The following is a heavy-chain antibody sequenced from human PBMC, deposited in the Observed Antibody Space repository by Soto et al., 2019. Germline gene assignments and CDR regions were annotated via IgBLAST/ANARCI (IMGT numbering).Heavy chain of an antibody. CDR3: ARAGHDYGDYHYYYGMDV. D-gene: IGHD4-17*01. J-gene: IGHJ6*02. CDR2: INHSGST. Sequence: ETLSLTCAVYGGSFSGYYWSWIRQPPGKGLEWIGEINHSGSTNYNPSLKSRVTISVDTSKNQFSLKLSSVTAADTAVYYCARAGHDYGDYHYYYGMDVWGQGTTVTVSS. CDR1: GGSFSGYY. V-gene: IGHV4-34*01.